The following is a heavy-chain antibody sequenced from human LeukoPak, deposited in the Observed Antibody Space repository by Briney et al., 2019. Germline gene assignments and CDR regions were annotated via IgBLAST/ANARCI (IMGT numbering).Heavy chain of an antibody. V-gene: IGHV3-30-3*01. D-gene: IGHD3-9*01. J-gene: IGHJ3*02. CDR2: ILYDGSNK. Sequence: GGSLRLSCAASGFTFSSYAMHWVRQAPGKGLEWVAVILYDGSNKYYADSVKGRFTISRDNSKNTLYLQMNSLRAEDTAVYYCASRVYYDILTGYVTDDAFDIWGQGTMVTVSS. CDR1: GFTFSSYA. CDR3: ASRVYYDILTGYVTDDAFDI.